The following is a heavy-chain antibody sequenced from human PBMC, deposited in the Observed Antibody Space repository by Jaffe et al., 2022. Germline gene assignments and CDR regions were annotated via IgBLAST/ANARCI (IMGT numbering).Heavy chain of an antibody. CDR2: IKSKTDGGTT. Sequence: EVQLVESGGGLVKPGGSLRLSCAASGFTFSNAWMSWVRQAPGKGLEWVGRIKSKTDGGTTDYAAPVKGRFTISRDDSKNTLYLQMNSLKTEDTAVYYCTTEHRKVVVVAEDAFDIWGQGTMVTVSS. D-gene: IGHD2-15*01. CDR3: TTEHRKVVVVAEDAFDI. CDR1: GFTFSNAW. J-gene: IGHJ3*02. V-gene: IGHV3-15*01.